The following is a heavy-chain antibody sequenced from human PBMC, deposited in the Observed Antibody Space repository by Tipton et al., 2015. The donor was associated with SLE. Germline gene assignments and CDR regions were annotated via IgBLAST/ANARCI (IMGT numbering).Heavy chain of an antibody. CDR1: GGSISSSSYY. D-gene: IGHD6-6*01. CDR3: ASPPGARHFDS. V-gene: IGHV4-39*07. CDR2: SYYSVST. Sequence: TLSLTCIVSGGSISSSSYYWGWNRQPPGKWLEWFGSSYYSVSTYNNPSLKSLVTISVNTSKNQFSLKLSSVTAADTAVYYCASPPGARHFDSWGQGTLVTVSA. J-gene: IGHJ4*02.